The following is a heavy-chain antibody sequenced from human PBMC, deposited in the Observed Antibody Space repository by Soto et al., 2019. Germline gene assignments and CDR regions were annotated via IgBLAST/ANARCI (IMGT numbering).Heavy chain of an antibody. CDR2: ISSESAYR. CDR1: GSTFNRSS. CDR3: ARDTLRGDFDD. J-gene: IGHJ4*02. Sequence: PGGSLRLSCVASGSTFNRSSMNWVRQAPGKGLEWVSSISSESAYRYYADSAEGRFTVSRDNAKNSLFLQMDNLRVEDTAVYYCARDTLRGDFDDWGQGTLVTVSS. V-gene: IGHV3-21*06. D-gene: IGHD3-16*01.